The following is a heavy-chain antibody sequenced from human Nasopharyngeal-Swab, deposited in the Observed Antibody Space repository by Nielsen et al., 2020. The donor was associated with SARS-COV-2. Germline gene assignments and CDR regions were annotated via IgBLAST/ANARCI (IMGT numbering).Heavy chain of an antibody. CDR3: ARDSFGAVAGTARTIDY. D-gene: IGHD6-19*01. Sequence: GESLKISCAASGFTFSSYSMNWVRQAPGKGPEWVSSISSSSSYIYYADSVKGRFTISRDNAKNSLYLQMNSLRAEDTAVYYCARDSFGAVAGTARTIDYWGQGTLVTVSS. V-gene: IGHV3-21*01. J-gene: IGHJ4*02. CDR2: ISSSSSYI. CDR1: GFTFSSYS.